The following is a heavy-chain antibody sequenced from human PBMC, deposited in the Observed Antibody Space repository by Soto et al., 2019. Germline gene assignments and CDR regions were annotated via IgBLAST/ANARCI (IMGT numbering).Heavy chain of an antibody. CDR1: GYTFTTYY. J-gene: IGHJ4*02. CDR2: INPSGGST. Sequence: ASVKVSCKASGYTFTTYYMHWVRQAPGQGLEWMGIINPSGGSTSYAQRFQDRVTMTRDTSTSTVYMELSSLRSDDTAVYYCARDEWGHIVAVASFDYWGQGTPVTVSS. D-gene: IGHD5-12*01. CDR3: ARDEWGHIVAVASFDY. V-gene: IGHV1-46*03.